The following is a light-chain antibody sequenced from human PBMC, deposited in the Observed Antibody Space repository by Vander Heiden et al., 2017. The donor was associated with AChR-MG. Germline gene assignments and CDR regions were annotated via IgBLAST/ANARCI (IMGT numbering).Light chain of an antibody. Sequence: VLTQSPGTLSLSPGERVTLSCRASLNIRSTYLAWYQQKPGQAPRLLIYGVSRRATGIPDRFSGSGSGTDFTLTISRLEPEDFAVYYCQQYGGSPFTFGPGTKVDIK. J-gene: IGKJ3*01. CDR3: QQYGGSPFT. V-gene: IGKV3-20*01. CDR2: GVS. CDR1: LNIRSTY.